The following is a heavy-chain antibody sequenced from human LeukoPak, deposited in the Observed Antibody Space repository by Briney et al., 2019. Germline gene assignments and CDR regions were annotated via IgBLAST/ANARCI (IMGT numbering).Heavy chain of an antibody. D-gene: IGHD1-26*01. J-gene: IGHJ4*02. CDR2: ISTGSDYI. V-gene: IGHV3-21*01. Sequence: GGPLRLSCAASGITFSSNPMTWVRQAPGKGLEWVSSISTGSDYIFYADSLTGRFTISRDNAKNSLYLQMNNLRAEDTAVYYCARHLAGATYGAGIDYWGQGTLVIVSS. CDR1: GITFSSNP. CDR3: ARHLAGATYGAGIDY.